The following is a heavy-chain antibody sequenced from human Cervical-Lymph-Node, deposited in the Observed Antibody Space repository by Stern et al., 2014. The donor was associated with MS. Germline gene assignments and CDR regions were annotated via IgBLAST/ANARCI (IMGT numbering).Heavy chain of an antibody. D-gene: IGHD1-26*01. V-gene: IGHV3-33*01. CDR1: GFTFSSYG. CDR2: IGDDGSNK. Sequence: MQLVESGGGVVQPGGSLRLSCAASGFTFSSYGMHWVRQAQGKGLAWVAVIGDDGSNKYYADSVKGRFTISRDNSKNTLYLQMNSLRAEDTAVYYCARDCKLRYYYYGMDVWGQGTTVTVSS. CDR3: ARDCKLRYYYYGMDV. J-gene: IGHJ6*02.